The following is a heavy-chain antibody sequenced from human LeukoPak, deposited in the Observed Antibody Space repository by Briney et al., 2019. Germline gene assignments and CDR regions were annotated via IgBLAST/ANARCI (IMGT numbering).Heavy chain of an antibody. Sequence: GASVKVSCKASGYTFTSYGISWVRQAPGQGPEWMGWISAYNGNTNYAQKLQGRVTMTTDTSTSTAYMELRSLRSDDTAVYYCARGGGTMVRGVIIKGYFDYWGQGTLVTVSS. CDR2: ISAYNGNT. CDR1: GYTFTSYG. CDR3: ARGGGTMVRGVIIKGYFDY. D-gene: IGHD3-10*01. J-gene: IGHJ4*02. V-gene: IGHV1-18*01.